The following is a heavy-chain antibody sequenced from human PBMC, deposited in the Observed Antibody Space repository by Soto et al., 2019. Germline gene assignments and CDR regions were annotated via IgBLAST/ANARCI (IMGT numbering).Heavy chain of an antibody. D-gene: IGHD3-22*01. CDR3: AKVIWGHYDSFDY. J-gene: IGHJ4*02. Sequence: GGSLRLSCAASGFTFKTYTMNWVRQAPGKGLEWVSAIIGSGGATYYADSVKGRFTISRDNSKNTLYLQMISLRAEDTAVYYCAKVIWGHYDSFDYWGQGTLFTVS. CDR2: IIGSGGAT. CDR1: GFTFKTYT. V-gene: IGHV3-23*01.